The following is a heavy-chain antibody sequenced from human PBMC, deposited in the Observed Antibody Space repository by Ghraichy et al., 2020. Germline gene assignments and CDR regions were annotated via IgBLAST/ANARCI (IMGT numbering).Heavy chain of an antibody. CDR2: INQDGREK. D-gene: IGHD3-10*01. CDR1: GLIFSNYW. CDR3: SSGDTFDI. Sequence: GESLNISCAASGLIFSNYWMTWVRQAPGKGLEWVANINQDGREKYYVASVKGRFTISRDNAKNSLYLQMNGLRAEDTAVYYCSSGDTFDIWGHGTMGAGS. J-gene: IGHJ3*02. V-gene: IGHV3-7*03.